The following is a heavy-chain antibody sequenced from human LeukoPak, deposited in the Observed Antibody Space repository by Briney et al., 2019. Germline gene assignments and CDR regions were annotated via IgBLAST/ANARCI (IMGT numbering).Heavy chain of an antibody. CDR3: AKDARRYSGWYFFDR. J-gene: IGHJ4*02. Sequence: GGSLRLSCAASGFTFSNLAMGWVRQAPGKGLEWVSVISDSGGTTYYADSVKGRFTISRDNSRNTLYLQMNSLRVDDTAVYYCAKDARRYSGWYFFDRWGQGTLVTVSS. V-gene: IGHV3-23*01. CDR2: ISDSGGTT. D-gene: IGHD6-19*01. CDR1: GFTFSNLA.